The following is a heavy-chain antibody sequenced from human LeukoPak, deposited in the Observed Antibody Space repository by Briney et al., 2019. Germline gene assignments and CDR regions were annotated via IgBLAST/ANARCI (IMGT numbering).Heavy chain of an antibody. CDR1: GYTFTSYG. CDR3: ARGNYDFWSGLQPFDY. Sequence: ASVKVSCKASGYTFTSYGISWVRQAPGQELEWMVWISAYNGNTNYAQKLQGRVTMTTDTSTSTAYMELRSLRSDDTAVYYCARGNYDFWSGLQPFDYWGQGTLVTVSS. CDR2: ISAYNGNT. J-gene: IGHJ4*02. V-gene: IGHV1-18*01. D-gene: IGHD3-3*01.